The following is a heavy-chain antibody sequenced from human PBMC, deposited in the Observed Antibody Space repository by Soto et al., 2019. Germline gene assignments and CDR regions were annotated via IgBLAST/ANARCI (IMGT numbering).Heavy chain of an antibody. Sequence: QVQLVESGGGVVQPGRSLRLSCAASGFTFSTYGMHWVRQAPGKGLEWVAVMSYDGNNKYYADSVKGRFTISRDNSKHTLFLQMNSLRAADTAVYYCAKDHLPSTVTTPGYWGQGTLVTVSS. CDR3: AKDHLPSTVTTPGY. CDR2: MSYDGNNK. CDR1: GFTFSTYG. D-gene: IGHD4-17*01. V-gene: IGHV3-30*18. J-gene: IGHJ4*02.